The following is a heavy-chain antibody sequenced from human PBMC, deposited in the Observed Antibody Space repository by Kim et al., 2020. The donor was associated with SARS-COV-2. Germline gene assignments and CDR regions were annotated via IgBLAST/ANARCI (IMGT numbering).Heavy chain of an antibody. J-gene: IGHJ6*02. CDR3: ARAHRRGQWLVHRNYYYYGMDV. Sequence: ASVKVSCKASGYTFTSYDINWVRQATGQGLEWMGWMNPNSGNTGYAQKFQGRVTMTRNTSISTAYMELSSLRSEDTAVYYCARAHRRGQWLVHRNYYYYGMDVWGQGTTVTVSS. D-gene: IGHD6-19*01. CDR1: GYTFTSYD. V-gene: IGHV1-8*01. CDR2: MNPNSGNT.